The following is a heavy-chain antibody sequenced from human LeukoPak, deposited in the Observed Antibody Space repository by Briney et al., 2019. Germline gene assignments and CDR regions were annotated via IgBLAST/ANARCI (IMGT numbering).Heavy chain of an antibody. Sequence: PGGSLRLSCAASGFTFRNYWMCWVRQALGKGLEWVANIKEDGSVKYYVDSVKGRFTISRDTAKNSVYLQMNSLRAEDTAVYYCARIGYSSSSFDYWGQGILVTVSS. V-gene: IGHV3-7*01. CDR1: GFTFRNYW. J-gene: IGHJ4*02. D-gene: IGHD6-6*01. CDR3: ARIGYSSSSFDY. CDR2: IKEDGSVK.